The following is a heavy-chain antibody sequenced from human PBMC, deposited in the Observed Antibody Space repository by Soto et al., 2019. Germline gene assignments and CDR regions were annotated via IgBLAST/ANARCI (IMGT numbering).Heavy chain of an antibody. Sequence: PGGSLRLSCAASGFALSGYEMNWVRQAPGKGLEWVSYTSSSGRIRYYADSVKGRFTISRDNAKNSLYLQMNSLRAEDTAVYFCAREGSALAVATTYDYWGQGTLVTVSS. CDR3: AREGSALAVATTYDY. D-gene: IGHD6-19*01. CDR1: GFALSGYE. V-gene: IGHV3-48*03. CDR2: TSSSGRIR. J-gene: IGHJ4*02.